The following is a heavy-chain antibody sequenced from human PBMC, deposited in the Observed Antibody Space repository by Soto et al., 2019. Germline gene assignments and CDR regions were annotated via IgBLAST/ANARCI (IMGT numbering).Heavy chain of an antibody. CDR3: AAGDYHDTSGYSSDY. Sequence: ASVKVSCKASGYTFTSYYMHWVRQAPGQGLEWMGIINPSGGSTSYAQKFQGRVTMTRDTSTSTVYMELSSLRSEDTGVYYCAAGDYHDTSGYSSDYWGQGTLVTVSS. J-gene: IGHJ4*02. CDR1: GYTFTSYY. CDR2: INPSGGST. V-gene: IGHV1-46*01. D-gene: IGHD3-3*01.